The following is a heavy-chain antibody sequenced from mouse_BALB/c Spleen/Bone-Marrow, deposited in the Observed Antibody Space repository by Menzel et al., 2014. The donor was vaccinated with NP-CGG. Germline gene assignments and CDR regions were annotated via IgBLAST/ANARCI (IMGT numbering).Heavy chain of an antibody. Sequence: VKLMESGAELVRPGSSVKISCKSSGYSFXNYWMNWMKQRSGQGLEWIGQIYPGDGDTNYNGKFKGKATLTADKSSSTAYMQLSSLTSEDSAVYFCASRGDYSYAMDYWGQGTSVTVSS. CDR1: GYSFXNYW. D-gene: IGHD1-1*01. CDR2: IYPGDGDT. J-gene: IGHJ4*01. V-gene: IGHV1-80*01. CDR3: ASRGDYSYAMDY.